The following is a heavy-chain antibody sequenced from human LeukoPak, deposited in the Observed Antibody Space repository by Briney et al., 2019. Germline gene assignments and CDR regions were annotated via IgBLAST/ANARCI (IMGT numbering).Heavy chain of an antibody. V-gene: IGHV4-39*02. CDR2: IYYSGST. D-gene: IGHD2-2*01. CDR1: GGSISSSSYY. J-gene: IGHJ6*02. Sequence: PSETLSLTCTVSGGSISSSSYYWGWIRQPPGKGLEWIGSIYYSGSTYYNPSLKSRVTISVDTSKNQFSLKLSSVTAADTAVYYCARDLGYHLLTNYYYYGMDVWGQGTTVTVSS. CDR3: ARDLGYHLLTNYYYYGMDV.